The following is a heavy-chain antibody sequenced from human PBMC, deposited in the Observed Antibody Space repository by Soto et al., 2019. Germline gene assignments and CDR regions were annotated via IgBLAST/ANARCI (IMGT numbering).Heavy chain of an antibody. V-gene: IGHV4-38-2*01. CDR1: GYSISSGSY. CDR3: ARGSHYFDSSGYSPHWYFDL. Sequence: SETLSLTCAVSGYSISSGSYWGWIRQPPGQRLEWLGSMYYSGHTYYNPSLKSRVTIPIDTSKNQFSLQLNSVTAADTAVYYCARGSHYFDSSGYSPHWYFDLWGRGTLVTVSS. J-gene: IGHJ2*01. D-gene: IGHD3-22*01. CDR2: MYYSGHT.